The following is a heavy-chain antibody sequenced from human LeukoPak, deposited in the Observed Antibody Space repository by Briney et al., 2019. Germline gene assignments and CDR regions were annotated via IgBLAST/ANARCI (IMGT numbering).Heavy chain of an antibody. J-gene: IGHJ4*02. D-gene: IGHD3-3*01. V-gene: IGHV3-15*01. CDR2: IKSKTDGGTT. CDR1: GFTFSNAW. CDR3: TTEDGVVIPHFDY. Sequence: GGSLRLSCAASGFTFSNAWMSWVRQAPGKGLGWVGRIKSKTDGGTTDYAAPVKGRFTISRDDSKNTLYLQMNSLKTEDTAVYYCTTEDGVVIPHFDYWGQGTLVTVSS.